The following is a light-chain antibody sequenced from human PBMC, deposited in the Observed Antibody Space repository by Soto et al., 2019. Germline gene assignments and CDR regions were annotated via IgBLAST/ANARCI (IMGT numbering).Light chain of an antibody. V-gene: IGLV2-14*01. CDR1: SSDVGGYNY. CDR2: DVS. CDR3: SSYTSSSTRVV. J-gene: IGLJ2*01. Sequence: QSALTQPASVSGSPGQSITISCTGTSSDVGGYNYVSWYQEYPGKAPKLMIYDVSNRPSGVSDRFSGSKSGNTASLTISGLQAEDEADYYCSSYTSSSTRVVFGGGTKVTVL.